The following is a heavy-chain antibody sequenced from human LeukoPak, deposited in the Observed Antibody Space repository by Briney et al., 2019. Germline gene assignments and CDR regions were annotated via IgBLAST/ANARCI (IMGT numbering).Heavy chain of an antibody. J-gene: IGHJ6*02. CDR3: AKDTEGYTYGYYYYGMDV. Sequence: GGSLRLSCAASGFTFDDYAMHWVRQAPGKGLEWVSLISGDSGSTYYADSVEGRFTISRDNSKNSLYLQMNSLRSDDTALYYCAKDTEGYTYGYYYYGMDVWGPGTTVTVSS. D-gene: IGHD5-18*01. CDR2: ISGDSGST. CDR1: GFTFDDYA. V-gene: IGHV3-43*02.